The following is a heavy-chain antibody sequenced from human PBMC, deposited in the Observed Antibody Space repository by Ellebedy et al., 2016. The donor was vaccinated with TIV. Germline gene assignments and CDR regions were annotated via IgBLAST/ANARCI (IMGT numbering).Heavy chain of an antibody. J-gene: IGHJ6*02. CDR3: ARATYYYGSGSYVYYGMDV. Sequence: SETLSLXXAVYGGSFSGYYWSWIRQPPGKGLEWIGEINHSGSTNYNPSLKSRVTISVDTSKNQFSLKLSSVTAADTAVYYCARATYYYGSGSYVYYGMDVWGQGTTVTVSS. CDR2: INHSGST. CDR1: GGSFSGYY. V-gene: IGHV4-34*01. D-gene: IGHD3-10*01.